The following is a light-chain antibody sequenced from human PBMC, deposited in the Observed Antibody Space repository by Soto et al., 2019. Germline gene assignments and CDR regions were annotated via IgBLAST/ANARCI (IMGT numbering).Light chain of an antibody. CDR2: DAS. CDR3: QKYNSYRWK. Sequence: DIQITQSPSTLSASVGDRVTITCRASQSISSWLAWYQQKPGKAPKLLIYDASSLESGVPSRFSGSGSGTEFTLTISSLQPDDFATYYCQKYNSYRWKFGQGTKVDIK. V-gene: IGKV1-5*01. CDR1: QSISSW. J-gene: IGKJ1*01.